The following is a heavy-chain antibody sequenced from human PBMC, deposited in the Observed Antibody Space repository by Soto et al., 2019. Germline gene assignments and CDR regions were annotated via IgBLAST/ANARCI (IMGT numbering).Heavy chain of an antibody. CDR3: ARYEDIVATIFNYYYGMDV. CDR2: ISAYNGNT. CDR1: GYTFTSYG. J-gene: IGHJ6*02. V-gene: IGHV1-18*01. D-gene: IGHD5-12*01. Sequence: ASVKVSCKASGYTFTSYGISWVRQAPGQGLEWMGWISAYNGNTNYAQKLQGRVTMTTDTSTSTAYMELRSLRSDDTAVYYCARYEDIVATIFNYYYGMDVWGQGTTVTVSS.